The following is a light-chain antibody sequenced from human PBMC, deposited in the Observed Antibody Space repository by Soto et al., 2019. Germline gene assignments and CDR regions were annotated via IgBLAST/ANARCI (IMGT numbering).Light chain of an antibody. CDR2: AAS. Sequence: DIKMTQSPSSLSASVGDRVTITCRASQSISSYLNWYQQKPGKAPKLLIYAASSLQSGVPSRFSGSGSGTDFTLTISSLTPEDFATYYCQQSYSTPTFGQGTRLEIK. CDR3: QQSYSTPT. V-gene: IGKV1-39*01. CDR1: QSISSY. J-gene: IGKJ5*01.